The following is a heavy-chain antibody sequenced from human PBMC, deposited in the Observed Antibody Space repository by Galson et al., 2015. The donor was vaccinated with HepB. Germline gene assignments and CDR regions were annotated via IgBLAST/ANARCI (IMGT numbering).Heavy chain of an antibody. Sequence: SLRLSCAASGFTFSSYAMSWVRQAPGKGLEWVSVISGSGGSTYYADSVKGRFTISRDNSKNTLYLQMNSLRAEDTAVYYCAKASLVEMATIKGKFFDYWGQGTLVTVSS. CDR2: ISGSGGST. CDR1: GFTFSSYA. J-gene: IGHJ4*02. D-gene: IGHD5-24*01. V-gene: IGHV3-23*01. CDR3: AKASLVEMATIKGKFFDY.